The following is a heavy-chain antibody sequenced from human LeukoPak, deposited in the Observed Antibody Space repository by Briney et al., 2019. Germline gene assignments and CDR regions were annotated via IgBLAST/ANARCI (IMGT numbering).Heavy chain of an antibody. CDR2: INPSGGST. CDR1: GYSFTSYY. Sequence: ASVKVSCKASGYSFTSYYMHWVRQAPGQGLEWMGIINPSGGSTSYAQKFQGRVTMTRDMSTSTVYMELSSLRSEDTAVYYCAARVMAAAGTFDYWGQGTLVTVSS. V-gene: IGHV1-46*01. D-gene: IGHD6-13*01. CDR3: AARVMAAAGTFDY. J-gene: IGHJ4*02.